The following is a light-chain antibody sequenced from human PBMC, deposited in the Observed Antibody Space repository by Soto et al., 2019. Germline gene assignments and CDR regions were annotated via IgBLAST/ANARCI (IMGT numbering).Light chain of an antibody. CDR1: SSDVGGSNY. CDR3: CSYAGSSTLV. CDR2: DVS. J-gene: IGLJ1*01. V-gene: IGLV2-23*02. Sequence: QSVLTQPASVSGSPGQSITISCTGTSSDVGGSNYVSWYQQHPGKAPKLIISDVSYRPSGVSNRFSGSKSGNTASLTISGLQAEDEADYYCCSYAGSSTLVFGTGTKVTVL.